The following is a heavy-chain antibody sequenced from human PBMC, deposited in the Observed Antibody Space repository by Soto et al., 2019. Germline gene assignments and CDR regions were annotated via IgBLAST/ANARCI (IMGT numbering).Heavy chain of an antibody. CDR3: PTPACAATWCSPSHNLDH. CDR1: GGTFVRHV. V-gene: IGHV1-69*09. D-gene: IGHD2-2*01. CDR2: INPLSGIS. J-gene: IGHJ4*02. Sequence: QVQLVQSGAEVKKPESSVKVSCKTSGGTFVRHVISWVRQAPGQGPEWMGKINPLSGISNYAQKFQDRVTFTADTDSSTAYMELSSLRSDDMAVYYCPTPACAATWCSPSHNLDHWGQGTLVTVSS.